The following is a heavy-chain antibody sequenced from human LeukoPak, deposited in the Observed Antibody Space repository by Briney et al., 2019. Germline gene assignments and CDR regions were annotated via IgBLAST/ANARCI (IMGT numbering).Heavy chain of an antibody. V-gene: IGHV3-23*01. J-gene: IGHJ4*02. D-gene: IGHD2-2*01. CDR1: GFTFSSYA. CDR2: MSGSGGST. Sequence: GGSLRLSCAASGFTFSSYAMSWVRQAPGKGLEWVSAMSGSGGSTYYADSVKGRFTISRDNSKNTLYLQMDSLRAEDTAVYYCAKDRRACSSSSCYYRFDYWGQGTLVTVSS. CDR3: AKDRRACSSSSCYYRFDY.